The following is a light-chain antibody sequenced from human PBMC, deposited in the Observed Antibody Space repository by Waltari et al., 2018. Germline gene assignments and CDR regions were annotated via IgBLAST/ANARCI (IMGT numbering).Light chain of an antibody. CDR3: CSYAGSDTFVV. CDR1: SSDVGSYNL. Sequence: QSALTQPASASGSPGQSITISCTGTSSDVGSYNLVSRYRQHPDKAPKLLIYEVINRPSGVSDRFSGSKSGNTASLTISGLQAEDEADYYCCSYAGSDTFVVLGGGTKLTVL. CDR2: EVI. J-gene: IGLJ2*01. V-gene: IGLV2-23*02.